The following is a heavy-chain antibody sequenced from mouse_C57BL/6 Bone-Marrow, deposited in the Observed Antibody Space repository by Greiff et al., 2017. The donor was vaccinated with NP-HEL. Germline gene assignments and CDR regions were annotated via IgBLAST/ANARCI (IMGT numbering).Heavy chain of an antibody. Sequence: EVHLVESGAELVRPGASVKLSCTASGFNIKDDYMHWVKQRPEQGLEWIGWIDPENGDTEYASKFQGKATITADTSSNTAYLQLSSLTSEDTAVYYCTTFDYDVEFAYWGQGTLVTVSA. CDR1: GFNIKDDY. J-gene: IGHJ3*01. CDR2: IDPENGDT. CDR3: TTFDYDVEFAY. D-gene: IGHD2-4*01. V-gene: IGHV14-4*01.